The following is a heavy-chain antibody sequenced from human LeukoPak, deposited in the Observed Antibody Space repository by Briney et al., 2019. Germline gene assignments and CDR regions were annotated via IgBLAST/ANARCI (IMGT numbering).Heavy chain of an antibody. V-gene: IGHV3-30*18. CDR3: AKYYNPLTYSSSPIDY. Sequence: GGSLRLSCAASGFTFSSYAMHWVRQAPGKGLEWVAVISYDGSNKYYADSVKGRFTISRDNSKNTLYLQMNSLRAEDTAVYYCAKYYNPLTYSSSPIDYWGQGTLVTVSS. CDR2: ISYDGSNK. D-gene: IGHD6-13*01. J-gene: IGHJ4*02. CDR1: GFTFSSYA.